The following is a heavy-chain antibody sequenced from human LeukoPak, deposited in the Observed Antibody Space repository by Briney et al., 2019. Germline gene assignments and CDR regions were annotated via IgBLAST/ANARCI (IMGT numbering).Heavy chain of an antibody. Sequence: SGGSLRLSCAASGFIFSSYSMNWVRQAPGKGLEWVSSISSSSSYIYYADSVKGRFTISRDNSKNTLYLQMNSLRAEDTAVYYCARAPYSSGLDCWGQGTLVTVSS. J-gene: IGHJ4*02. CDR3: ARAPYSSGLDC. CDR1: GFIFSSYS. V-gene: IGHV3-21*01. CDR2: ISSSSSYI. D-gene: IGHD6-19*01.